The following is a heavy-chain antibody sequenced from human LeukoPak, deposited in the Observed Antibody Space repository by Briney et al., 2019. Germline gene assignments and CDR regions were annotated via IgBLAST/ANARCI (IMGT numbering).Heavy chain of an antibody. V-gene: IGHV3-53*01. Sequence: GGSLRLSCAASGFTFSSYAMSWVRQAPGKGLEWVSAIYSGGSTYYADSVKGRFTISRDNSKNTLYLQMNSLRGEDTAVYYCARDRGYSYGAFDYWGQGTLVTVSS. J-gene: IGHJ4*02. CDR3: ARDRGYSYGAFDY. CDR1: GFTFSSYA. D-gene: IGHD5-18*01. CDR2: IYSGGST.